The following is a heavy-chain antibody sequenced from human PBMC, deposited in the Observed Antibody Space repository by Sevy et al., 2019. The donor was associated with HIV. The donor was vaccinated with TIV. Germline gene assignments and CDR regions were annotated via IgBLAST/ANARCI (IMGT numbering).Heavy chain of an antibody. CDR2: AYYTSKWYY. Sequence: SQTLSLTCAISGDSVSRNSGSWNWIRQSPSRGLEWLGRAYYTSKWYYDYSASLKSRLSINPDTSKNQFSLQLNSVTPEDTAVYYSVRDVRSGSFSRGFDYWGQGTLVTVSS. CDR3: VRDVRSGSFSRGFDY. J-gene: IGHJ4*02. D-gene: IGHD1-26*01. CDR1: GDSVSRNSGS. V-gene: IGHV6-1*01.